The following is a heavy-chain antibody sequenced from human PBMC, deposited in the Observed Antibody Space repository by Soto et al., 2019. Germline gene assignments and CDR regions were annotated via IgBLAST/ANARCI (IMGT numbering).Heavy chain of an antibody. V-gene: IGHV3-23*01. CDR3: AYTDYEGWFDP. CDR1: GFTFSSYA. Sequence: EVQLLESGGGLVQPGGSLRLSCAASGFTFSSYAMSWVRQAPGKGLEWVSAISGSGGSTYYADSVKGRFTLSRDNSKNTLYLKMNSLRAEDTAVYYCAYTDYEGWFDPWGQGTLVTVSS. D-gene: IGHD5-12*01. CDR2: ISGSGGST. J-gene: IGHJ5*02.